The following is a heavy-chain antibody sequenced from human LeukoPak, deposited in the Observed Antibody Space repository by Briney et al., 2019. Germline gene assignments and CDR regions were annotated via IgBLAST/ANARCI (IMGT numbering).Heavy chain of an antibody. CDR3: ARGKLIDY. J-gene: IGHJ4*02. CDR1: GGSFSGYY. Sequence: SETLSLTCAVYGGSFSGYYWSWIRQPPGKGLEWIGEINHSGSTNYNPSLKSRVTISVDTSKNQFSLKLSSVTAADTAVYHCARGKLIDYWGQGTLVTVSS. V-gene: IGHV4-34*01. CDR2: INHSGST. D-gene: IGHD1-26*01.